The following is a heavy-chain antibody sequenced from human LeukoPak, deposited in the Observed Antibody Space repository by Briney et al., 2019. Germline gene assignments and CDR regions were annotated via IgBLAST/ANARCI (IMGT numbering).Heavy chain of an antibody. J-gene: IGHJ4*02. CDR3: ASGYSGYEMGGY. CDR2: INHGGST. D-gene: IGHD5-12*01. CDR1: GGSFSGYY. Sequence: SETLSLTCAVYGGSFSGYYWSWIRQPPGKGLEWIGEINHGGSTNYNPSLKSRVTISVDTSKNQFSLKLSSVTAADTAVYYCASGYSGYEMGGYWGQGTLVTVSS. V-gene: IGHV4-34*01.